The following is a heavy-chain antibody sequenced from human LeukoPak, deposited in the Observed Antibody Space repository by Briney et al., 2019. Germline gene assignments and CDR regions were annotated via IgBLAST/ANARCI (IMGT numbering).Heavy chain of an antibody. CDR1: GFIFSDYY. CDR2: SRGRGHSFTT. D-gene: IGHD3-3*01. CDR3: ARGSGDYRDTNYYGMDV. V-gene: IGHV3-72*01. J-gene: IGHJ6*02. Sequence: GGSLRLSCASSGFIFSDYYMDWIRQAPGKGLEWVGRSRGRGHSFTTEYAASVKGRFTISRDNSQSALFLQMNSLQTEDTAVYYCARGSGDYRDTNYYGMDVWGLGTTVSVS.